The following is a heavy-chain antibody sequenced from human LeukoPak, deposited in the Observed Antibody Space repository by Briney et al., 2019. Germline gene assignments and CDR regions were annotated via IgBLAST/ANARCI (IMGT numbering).Heavy chain of an antibody. Sequence: PGGSLRLSRAASGFTFDNYAIHWVRQAPGKGLEWVSLISGDGGSTYYADSMKGRFTISRDNSKNSLYLQMNSLRTEDTALYYCARDSQEFFQHWGQGTLVTVSS. CDR2: ISGDGGST. CDR3: ARDSQEFFQH. J-gene: IGHJ1*01. V-gene: IGHV3-43*02. CDR1: GFTFDNYA.